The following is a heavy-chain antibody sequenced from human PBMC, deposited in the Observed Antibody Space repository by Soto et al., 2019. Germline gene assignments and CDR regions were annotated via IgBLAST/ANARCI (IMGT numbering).Heavy chain of an antibody. CDR2: IYYSGST. Sequence: QVQLQESGPGLVKASETLSLTCTVSGGSISSYYWSWIRQPPGKGLEWIGHIYYSGSTNYNPSLTSRVTISVDTSKDPFALRLRSVPAAATAVYYCATGYGDYALDFWGQGTLVTVSS. CDR3: ATGYGDYALDF. CDR1: GGSISSYY. J-gene: IGHJ4*02. V-gene: IGHV4-59*08. D-gene: IGHD4-17*01.